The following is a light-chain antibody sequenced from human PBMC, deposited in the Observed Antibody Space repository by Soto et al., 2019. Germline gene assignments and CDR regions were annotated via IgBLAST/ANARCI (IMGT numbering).Light chain of an antibody. V-gene: IGKV1-9*01. Sequence: GDRVTITCRASQSISGWLAWYQQKPGKAPKLLIYAASTLQSGVPSRFSGSGSGTEFTLTISSLQPEDFATYYCQQLNSYPYTFGQGTKLEIK. J-gene: IGKJ2*01. CDR2: AAS. CDR1: QSISGW. CDR3: QQLNSYPYT.